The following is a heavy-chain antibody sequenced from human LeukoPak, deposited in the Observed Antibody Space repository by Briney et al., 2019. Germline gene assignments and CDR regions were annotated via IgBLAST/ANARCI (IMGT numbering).Heavy chain of an antibody. V-gene: IGHV3-23*01. CDR3: AKDLTPGLRYYYYYGMDV. CDR1: GFTFSSYA. J-gene: IGHJ6*02. CDR2: ISGSGGST. D-gene: IGHD4/OR15-4a*01. Sequence: GGSLRLSCAASGFTFSSYAMSWVRLAPGKGLEWVSAISGSGGSTYYADSVKGRFTISRDNSKNTLYLQMNSLRAEDTAVYYCAKDLTPGLRYYYYYGMDVWGQGTTVTVSS.